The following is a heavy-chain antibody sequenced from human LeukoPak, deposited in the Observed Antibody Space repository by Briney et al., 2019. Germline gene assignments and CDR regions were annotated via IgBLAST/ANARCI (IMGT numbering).Heavy chain of an antibody. CDR2: IYYGGST. Sequence: SETLSLTCTVSGGSLSSGDYYWSWIRQPPGKGLEWIGYIYYGGSTYYNPSLKSRVTISVDTSKNQFSLKLSSVTAADTAVYYCARGYGGGYDLWGQGTLVTVSS. D-gene: IGHD4-23*01. J-gene: IGHJ5*02. CDR3: ARGYGGGYDL. CDR1: GGSLSSGDYY. V-gene: IGHV4-30-4*01.